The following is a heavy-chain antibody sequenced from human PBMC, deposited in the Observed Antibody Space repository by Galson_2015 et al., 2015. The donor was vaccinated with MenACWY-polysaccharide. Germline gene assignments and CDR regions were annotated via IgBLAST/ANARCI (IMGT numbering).Heavy chain of an antibody. CDR2: IRSKANSYAT. CDR3: TRLHSSSWYVG. Sequence: SLRLSCAASGFTFSGSAMHWVRQASGKGLEWVGRIRSKANSYATAYAASVKGRFTISRDDSKNTAYLQMNSLKTEDTAVYYCTRLHSSSWYVGWGQGTLVTVSS. V-gene: IGHV3-73*01. J-gene: IGHJ4*02. D-gene: IGHD6-13*01. CDR1: GFTFSGSA.